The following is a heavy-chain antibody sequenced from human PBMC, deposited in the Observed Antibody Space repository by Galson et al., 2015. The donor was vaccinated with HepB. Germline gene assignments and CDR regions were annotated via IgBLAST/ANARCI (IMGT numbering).Heavy chain of an antibody. J-gene: IGHJ4*02. Sequence: QSGAEVKKPGESLKISCKGSGYSFTNYWIGWVRQMPGKDLEWMVIIYPGDSDTRYSPSFQGQVTISADKSISTAYLQWNSLKASDTATYYCARDGDGYNLGFDYWGQGTLVTVSS. CDR3: ARDGDGYNLGFDY. CDR1: GYSFTNYW. CDR2: IYPGDSDT. D-gene: IGHD5-24*01. V-gene: IGHV5-51*01.